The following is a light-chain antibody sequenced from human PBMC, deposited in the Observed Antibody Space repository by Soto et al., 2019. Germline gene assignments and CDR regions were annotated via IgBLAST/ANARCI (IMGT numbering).Light chain of an antibody. Sequence: QSVLTQPASVSGSPGQSITISCTGTSSDVGSYKSVSWYQHHPGKAPKVMIYEDSKRPSGVSNRFSGSKSGNTASLTISGLQAEDEADYYCCSYAGSGTWVFGGGTKLTVL. J-gene: IGLJ3*02. CDR2: EDS. CDR1: SSDVGSYKS. V-gene: IGLV2-23*01. CDR3: CSYAGSGTWV.